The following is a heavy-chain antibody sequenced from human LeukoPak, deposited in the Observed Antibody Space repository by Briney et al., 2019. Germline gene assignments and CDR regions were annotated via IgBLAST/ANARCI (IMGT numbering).Heavy chain of an antibody. D-gene: IGHD1-26*01. J-gene: IGHJ4*02. CDR2: IYYSGST. CDR3: ARLGAKDY. V-gene: IGHV4-59*01. CDR1: GGSISSYY. Sequence: SETLSLTCTVPGGSISSYYWSWIRQPPGKGLEWIGYIYYSGSTNYNPSLKSRVTISVDTSKNQFSLKLSSVTAADTAVYYCARLGAKDYWGQGTLVTVSS.